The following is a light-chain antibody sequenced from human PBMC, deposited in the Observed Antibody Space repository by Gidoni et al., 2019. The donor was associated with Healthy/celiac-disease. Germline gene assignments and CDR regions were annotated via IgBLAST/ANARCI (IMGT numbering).Light chain of an antibody. J-gene: IGKJ1*01. CDR2: WAS. Sequence: GSVGERATINCKSSQSVLYSSNNKNYLAWYQQKPGQPPKLLIYWASTRESGVPDRFSGSGSGTDFTLTISSLQAEDVAVYYCQQYYSTPRTFGQGTKVEIK. CDR1: QSVLYSSNNKNY. CDR3: QQYYSTPRT. V-gene: IGKV4-1*01.